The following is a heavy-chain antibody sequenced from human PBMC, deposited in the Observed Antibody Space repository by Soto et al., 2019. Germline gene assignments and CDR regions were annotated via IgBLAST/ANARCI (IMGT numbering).Heavy chain of an antibody. CDR3: ARDTFLEWLLAPNYYGMDV. CDR1: GYTFTSYG. V-gene: IGHV1-18*04. J-gene: IGHJ6*02. D-gene: IGHD3-3*01. Sequence: ASVKVSCKASGYTFTSYGISWVRQAPGQGLEWMGWISAYNGNTNYAQKLQGRVTMTTDTSTSTAYMELGSLRSDDTAVYYCARDTFLEWLLAPNYYGMDVWGQGTTVTVSS. CDR2: ISAYNGNT.